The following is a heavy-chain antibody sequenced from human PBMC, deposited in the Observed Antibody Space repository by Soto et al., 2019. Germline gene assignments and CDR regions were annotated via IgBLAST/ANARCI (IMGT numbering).Heavy chain of an antibody. CDR3: ARGGRGLRYFDWLLYGYYYGMDV. V-gene: IGHV1-46*01. J-gene: IGHJ6*02. CDR1: GYTFTSYG. D-gene: IGHD3-9*01. Sequence: ASVKVSCKASGYTFTSYGISWVRQAPGQGLEWMGIINPSGGSTSYAQKFQGRVTMTADTSTSTAYMELSSLRSEDTAVYYCARGGRGLRYFDWLLYGYYYGMDVWGQGTTVTVSS. CDR2: INPSGGST.